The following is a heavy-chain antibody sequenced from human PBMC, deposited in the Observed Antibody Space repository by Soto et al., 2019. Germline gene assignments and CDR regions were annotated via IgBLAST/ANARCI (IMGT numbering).Heavy chain of an antibody. CDR1: GGIFSTYA. D-gene: IGHD3-10*01. V-gene: IGHV1-69*01. J-gene: IGHJ4*02. CDR2: IIPLFGTP. Sequence: QVQLVQSGAEVKKPGSSVKVSCKASGGIFSTYALSWLRQAPGHGLEWLGGIIPLFGTPNYAQRFQGRVTITADESTSTAYMELSRLRSEDTAVYYCARDRDDYGSGNYYNRIDFWGQGTLVTVSS. CDR3: ARDRDDYGSGNYYNRIDF.